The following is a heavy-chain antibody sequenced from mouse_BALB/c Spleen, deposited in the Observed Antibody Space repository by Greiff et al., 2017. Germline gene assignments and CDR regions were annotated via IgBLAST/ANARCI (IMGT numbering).Heavy chain of an antibody. Sequence: VQLQQSGPELVKPGASVKVSCKASGYSFTDYNMYWVKQSHGKSLEWIGYIDPYNGGTSYNQKFKGKATLTVDKSSSTAFMHLNSLTSEDSAVYYCASQIYYDYDDGDYYAMDYWGQGTSVTVSS. D-gene: IGHD2-4*01. J-gene: IGHJ4*01. CDR3: ASQIYYDYDDGDYYAMDY. CDR2: IDPYNGGT. V-gene: IGHV1S135*01. CDR1: GYSFTDYN.